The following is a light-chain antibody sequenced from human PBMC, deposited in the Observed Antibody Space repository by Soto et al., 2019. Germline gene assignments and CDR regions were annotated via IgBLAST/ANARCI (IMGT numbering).Light chain of an antibody. Sequence: DIQMTQSPSSLSASVGDRVTITCRASQSISSYLNWYQQKPGKAPKLLIYAASSLQSGVPSRLSGSGSGTDFTLTISSLQPEDFATYYCQQSYSTFRTFGQGTKVEIK. CDR3: QQSYSTFRT. J-gene: IGKJ1*01. CDR1: QSISSY. CDR2: AAS. V-gene: IGKV1-39*01.